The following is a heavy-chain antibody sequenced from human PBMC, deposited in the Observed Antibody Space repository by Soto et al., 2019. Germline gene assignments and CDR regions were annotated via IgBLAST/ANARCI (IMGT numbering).Heavy chain of an antibody. J-gene: IGHJ6*02. CDR3: AKLRASYLSASNFYYSLDV. CDR1: GFTFSHYV. D-gene: IGHD3-16*01. V-gene: IGHV3-23*01. Sequence: EVELLESGGGLVRPGGSLRLSCAASGFTFSHYVLSWVRQSPERGLEWVSSISGSGSSVYVADSVRGRFIMARDLSTNTVSLQMNSLRAEATAVYYCAKLRASYLSASNFYYSLDVLGQGTTVTVSS. CDR2: ISGSGSSV.